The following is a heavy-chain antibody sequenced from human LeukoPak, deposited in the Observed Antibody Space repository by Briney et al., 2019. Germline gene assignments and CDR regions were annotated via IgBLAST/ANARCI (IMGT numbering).Heavy chain of an antibody. J-gene: IGHJ6*02. V-gene: IGHV3-21*01. CDR2: LTGGGDFA. Sequence: SGGSLRLSCGASGFTFSNYAMYWVRQAPGKGLEWVSGLTGGGDFAYYADSVKGRFTISRDNAKNSLYLQMNSLRAEDTAVYYCARGTYYYDSSGSKNYYYGMDVWGQGTTVTVSS. CDR3: ARGTYYYDSSGSKNYYYGMDV. D-gene: IGHD3-22*01. CDR1: GFTFSNYA.